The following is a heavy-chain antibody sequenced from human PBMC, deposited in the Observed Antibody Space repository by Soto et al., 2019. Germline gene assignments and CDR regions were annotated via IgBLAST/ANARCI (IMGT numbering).Heavy chain of an antibody. CDR3: ASHYDMWSGYLSPVDY. D-gene: IGHD3-3*01. Sequence: GGSLRLSCAASGFTFRDYWINWVRQVPGKGLEWISYIDTSSTNIYYADSVKGRFTISRDNAKNSLYLEMNSLRDEDTAVYYCASHYDMWSGYLSPVDYWGQGTLVTVSS. CDR2: IDTSSTNI. CDR1: GFTFRDYW. V-gene: IGHV3-48*02. J-gene: IGHJ4*02.